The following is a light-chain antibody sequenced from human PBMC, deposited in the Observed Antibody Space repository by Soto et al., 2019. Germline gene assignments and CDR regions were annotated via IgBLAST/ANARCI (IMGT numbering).Light chain of an antibody. V-gene: IGKV1-5*03. CDR2: KSS. CDR1: QDVDKW. CDR3: QQDSSYWT. Sequence: ILMSQSPSSLSASVGDTVTITCRASQDVDKWLAWYQQKPGKAPKLLIYKSSTLIGGVPSRFSAVGSGTEYSLTISVLQPEDVATYYCQQDSSYWTFGQGTMVEIK. J-gene: IGKJ1*01.